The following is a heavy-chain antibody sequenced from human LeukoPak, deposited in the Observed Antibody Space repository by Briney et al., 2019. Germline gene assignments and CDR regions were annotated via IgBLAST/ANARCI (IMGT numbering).Heavy chain of an antibody. D-gene: IGHD3-10*01. CDR3: ARAGSMVRGVFDY. Sequence: SETLSLTCAVYGGSFSGYYWSWLRQPPGKGLEWIGEINHSGSTNYNPSLKSRVTISVDTSKNQFSLKLSSVSAADTAVYYCARAGSMVRGVFDYWGQGTLVTVSS. CDR2: INHSGST. J-gene: IGHJ4*02. V-gene: IGHV4-34*01. CDR1: GGSFSGYY.